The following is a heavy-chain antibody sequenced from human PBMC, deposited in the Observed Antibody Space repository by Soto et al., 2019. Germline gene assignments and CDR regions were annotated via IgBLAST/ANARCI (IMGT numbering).Heavy chain of an antibody. D-gene: IGHD5-12*01. J-gene: IGHJ5*02. CDR1: GYTFFTYD. CDR2: ISTYSGDT. V-gene: IGHV1-18*01. Sequence: QVHLVQSGVEVKTPGASVKVSCQASGYTFFTYDISWVRQAPGQGLEWMGWISTYSGDTKYAQKFQVRVTMTTDTSTTTAYLELRSLSSDDTAVYYCARHHGPTTSENWFEPWGQGTVVTVSS. CDR3: ARHHGPTTSENWFEP.